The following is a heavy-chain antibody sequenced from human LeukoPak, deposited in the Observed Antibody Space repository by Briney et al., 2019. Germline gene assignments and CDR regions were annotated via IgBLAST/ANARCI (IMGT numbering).Heavy chain of an antibody. CDR1: GFTFSSYG. J-gene: IGHJ4*02. CDR3: AKETDTAMVTIDH. V-gene: IGHV3-30*02. D-gene: IGHD5-18*01. Sequence: GRSLRLSCAASGFTFSSYGMHWVRQAPGKGLEWVAFIRYDGSNKYYADSVKGRFTISRDNSKNTLYLQMNSLRAEDTAVYYCAKETDTAMVTIDHWGQGTLVTVSS. CDR2: IRYDGSNK.